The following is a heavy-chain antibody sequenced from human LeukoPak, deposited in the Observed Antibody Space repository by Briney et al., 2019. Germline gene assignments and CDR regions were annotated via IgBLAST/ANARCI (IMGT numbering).Heavy chain of an antibody. Sequence: PGGSLRLSCAASGFTFSSYWMSWVRQAPGKGLEWVANIKQDGSEKYYVDSVKGRFTISRDNAKNSLYLQMNSLRAEDTAVYYCARDRIVGATTESFDYWGQGTLVTVSS. D-gene: IGHD1-26*01. CDR3: ARDRIVGATTESFDY. V-gene: IGHV3-7*01. CDR1: GFTFSSYW. CDR2: IKQDGSEK. J-gene: IGHJ4*02.